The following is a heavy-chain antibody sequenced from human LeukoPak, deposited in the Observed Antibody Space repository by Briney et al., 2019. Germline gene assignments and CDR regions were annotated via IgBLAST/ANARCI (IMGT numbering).Heavy chain of an antibody. CDR1: GYSFTNYW. CDR3: ARWSGSGNDYYMDV. J-gene: IGHJ6*03. D-gene: IGHD5-12*01. V-gene: IGHV5-51*01. Sequence: GESLKIACKGSGYSFTNYWIGWVRQMPGKGLEWMGMIYPGDSDTRYSLSFQGQVTISADKSISTAYLQWSSLRASDTAMYYCARWSGSGNDYYMDVWGKGTTVTISS. CDR2: IYPGDSDT.